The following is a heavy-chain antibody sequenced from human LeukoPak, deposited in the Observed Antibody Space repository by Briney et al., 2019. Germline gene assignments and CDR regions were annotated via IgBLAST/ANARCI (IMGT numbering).Heavy chain of an antibody. CDR1: GFTFSSYA. J-gene: IGHJ4*02. D-gene: IGHD2-15*01. V-gene: IGHV3-23*01. CDR3: AKGGEYCSGVSCYTFDY. Sequence: GGSLRLSCAASGFTFSSYAMSWVRQAPGKGLEWVSTISVSGGITHYADSVKGRFTISRDNSKNTLYLQMNSLRAEDTAVYYCAKGGEYCSGVSCYTFDYWGQGTLVTVSS. CDR2: ISVSGGIT.